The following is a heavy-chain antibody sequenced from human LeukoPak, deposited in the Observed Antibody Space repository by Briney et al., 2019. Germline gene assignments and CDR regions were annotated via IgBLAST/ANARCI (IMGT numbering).Heavy chain of an antibody. Sequence: GGALRLSCAASGFTFSSYWMSWVRQAPGKGLEWVANIKGDGSEKCYVDSVKGRFTISRDNAKNSLYLQMNSLRAEDTAVYYCARAGTSHLLYYFDYWGQGTLVTVSS. CDR1: GFTFSSYW. CDR2: IKGDGSEK. D-gene: IGHD2-15*01. CDR3: ARAGTSHLLYYFDY. J-gene: IGHJ4*02. V-gene: IGHV3-7*01.